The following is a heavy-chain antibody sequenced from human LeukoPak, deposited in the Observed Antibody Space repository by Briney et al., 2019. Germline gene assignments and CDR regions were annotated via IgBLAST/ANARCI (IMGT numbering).Heavy chain of an antibody. V-gene: IGHV3-30*03. Sequence: PGRSLRLSCAASGFTFSSYGMHWVRQAPGKGLEWVAVISYGGSNKYYADSVKGRFTISRDNSKNTLYLQMNSLRAEDTAVYYCVRGDTYDYYYYYGMDVWGQGTTVTVSS. CDR2: ISYGGSNK. CDR1: GFTFSSYG. D-gene: IGHD5-18*01. CDR3: VRGDTYDYYYYYGMDV. J-gene: IGHJ6*02.